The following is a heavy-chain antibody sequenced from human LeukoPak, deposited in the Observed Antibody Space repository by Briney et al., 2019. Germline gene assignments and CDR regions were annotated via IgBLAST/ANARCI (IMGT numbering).Heavy chain of an antibody. V-gene: IGHV4-4*07. Sequence: KASETLSLTCSVSGVSISAYYWSWIRQPAGKGLEWIGRIYPGESIYASENTNYNPSLKSRVTISVDTSKNQFSLKLSSVTAADTAVYYCARSRGVATNWFDPWGQGTLVTVSS. CDR2: IYPGESIYASENT. CDR3: ARSRGVATNWFDP. D-gene: IGHD5-12*01. CDR1: GVSISAYY. J-gene: IGHJ5*02.